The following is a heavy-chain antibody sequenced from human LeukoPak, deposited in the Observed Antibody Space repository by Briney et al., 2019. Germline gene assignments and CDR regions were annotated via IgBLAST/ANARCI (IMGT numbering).Heavy chain of an antibody. CDR1: GYTFTGYY. Sequence: ASVKVSCKASGYTFTGYYTHWVRQAPGQGLEWMGWINPNSGGTNYAQKFQGRVTMTRDTSISTAYMELSRLRSDDTAVYYCARGPILSGYDVFDYWGQGTLVTVSS. V-gene: IGHV1-2*02. CDR3: ARGPILSGYDVFDY. CDR2: INPNSGGT. D-gene: IGHD5-12*01. J-gene: IGHJ4*02.